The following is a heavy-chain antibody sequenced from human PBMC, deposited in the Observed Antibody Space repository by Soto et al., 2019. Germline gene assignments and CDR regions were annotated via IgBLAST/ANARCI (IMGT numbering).Heavy chain of an antibody. D-gene: IGHD5-18*01. CDR3: ARSGGYAYVSPSPEHFFDY. J-gene: IGHJ4*02. CDR2: IYPGVSDT. V-gene: IGHV5-51*01. CDR1: GYRFRTSW. Sequence: GESLKIYRKGTGYRFRTSWIGWVRQMPGKGLEWMGVIYPGVSDTKYSPSFEGQLTISVDMSISTPYLQLNSLKASDTATYFCARSGGYAYVSPSPEHFFDYWGQGTLVTVSS.